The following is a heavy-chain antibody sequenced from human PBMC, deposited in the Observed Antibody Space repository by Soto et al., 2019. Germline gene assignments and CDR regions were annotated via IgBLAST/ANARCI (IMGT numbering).Heavy chain of an antibody. CDR3: ARDKAAAASYYYYYGMDV. CDR1: GYTFTSYA. Sequence: GASVKVSCKASGYTFTSYAMHWVRQAPGQRLEWMGWISAYNGNTNYAQKLQGRVTMTTDTSTSTAYMELRSLRSDDTAVYYCARDKAAAASYYYYYGMDVWGQGTTVTVSS. CDR2: ISAYNGNT. D-gene: IGHD6-13*01. J-gene: IGHJ6*02. V-gene: IGHV1-18*01.